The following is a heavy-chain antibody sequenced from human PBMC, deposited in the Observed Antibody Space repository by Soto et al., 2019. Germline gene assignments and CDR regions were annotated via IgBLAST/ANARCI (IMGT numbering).Heavy chain of an antibody. Sequence: LRLSCAASGFTFSSSAMIWVRHAPGKGLEWVSAISGSGASTYYADSVKGRFTISRDNSKNTLYLQMNSLRADDTAVYYCAKNRDGYYYSYFDYWGQGTLVTVSS. V-gene: IGHV3-23*01. CDR3: AKNRDGYYYSYFDY. CDR1: GFTFSSSA. J-gene: IGHJ4*02. D-gene: IGHD3-22*01. CDR2: ISGSGAST.